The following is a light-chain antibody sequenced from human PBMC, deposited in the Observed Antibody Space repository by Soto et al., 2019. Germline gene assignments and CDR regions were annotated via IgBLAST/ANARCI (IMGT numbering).Light chain of an antibody. CDR2: DVT. J-gene: IGLJ1*01. CDR3: SSYTSSSTYV. Sequence: QSALTQPASVSGSPGQSIAISCTGTSSDVGGYNYVSWYQQHPGKAPKLIIYDVTNRPSGVSNRFSGSKSGDTASLTISGLQAEDEADYYCSSYTSSSTYVFGTGTKATVL. V-gene: IGLV2-14*01. CDR1: SSDVGGYNY.